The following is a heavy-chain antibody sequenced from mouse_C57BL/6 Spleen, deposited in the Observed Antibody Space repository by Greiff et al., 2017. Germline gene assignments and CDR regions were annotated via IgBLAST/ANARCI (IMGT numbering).Heavy chain of an antibody. D-gene: IGHD2-4*01. Sequence: EVKLVESGGGLVQPGGSLSLSCAASGFTFTDYYMSWVRQPPGKALEWLGFIRNKANGYTTEYSASVKGRFTISRDNSQSILYLQMNALRAEDSATYYCARYVMITRGYAYAMDYWGQGTSVTVSS. CDR1: GFTFTDYY. CDR2: IRNKANGYTT. CDR3: ARYVMITRGYAYAMDY. V-gene: IGHV7-3*01. J-gene: IGHJ4*01.